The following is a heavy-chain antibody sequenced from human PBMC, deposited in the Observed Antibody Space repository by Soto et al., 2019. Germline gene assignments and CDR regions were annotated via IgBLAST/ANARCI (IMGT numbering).Heavy chain of an antibody. CDR1: GYTFTSSD. J-gene: IGHJ4*02. Sequence: QVQLVQSGAEVKKPGASVKVSCKASGYTFTSSDINWVRQASGQGLEWLGWMNPNNDNTGYAQKFQGRATMTRNTSIRTGYMELSSLSSEDTAVYYWAMFEGSGHVEYWGQVPLVTVAS. D-gene: IGHD3-10*02. V-gene: IGHV1-8*01. CDR3: AMFEGSGHVEY. CDR2: MNPNNDNT.